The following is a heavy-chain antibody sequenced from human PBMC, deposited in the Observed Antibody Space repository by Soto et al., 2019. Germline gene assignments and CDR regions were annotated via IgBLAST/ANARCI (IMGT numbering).Heavy chain of an antibody. Sequence: QVQLQQWGAGLLKPSETLSLTCAVYGGSFSGYYWSWIRQPPGKGLEWPGEINHSGSTNYNPSLKSRVTISVDTSKNQFSLKLSSVTAADTAVYYCARGIRYSRGWQVFDYWGQGTLVTVSS. D-gene: IGHD6-19*01. CDR3: ARGIRYSRGWQVFDY. V-gene: IGHV4-34*01. CDR1: GGSFSGYY. J-gene: IGHJ4*02. CDR2: INHSGST.